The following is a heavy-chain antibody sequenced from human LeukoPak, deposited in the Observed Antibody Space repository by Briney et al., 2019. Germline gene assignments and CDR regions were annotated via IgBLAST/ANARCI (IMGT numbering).Heavy chain of an antibody. D-gene: IGHD2/OR15-2a*01. Sequence: PGGSLRLSCSASGFTFSSFAMHWVRQAPGKGLEYVAAISRNGGSTYYADSVKGRFTISRDNSKNTLYLQMSSLRAEDTAVYLCVKDLRSDFMGVLSRYLSYWDQGTLVTVSS. V-gene: IGHV3-64D*09. J-gene: IGHJ4*02. CDR2: ISRNGGST. CDR1: GFTFSSFA. CDR3: VKDLRSDFMGVLSRYLSY.